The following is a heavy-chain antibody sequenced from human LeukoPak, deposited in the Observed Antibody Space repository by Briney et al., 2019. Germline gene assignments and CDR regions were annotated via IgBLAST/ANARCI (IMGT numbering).Heavy chain of an antibody. Sequence: SETLSLTCAVYGGSFSGYYWSWIRQPPGKGLEWIGEINHSGSTNYNPSLKGRVTISVDTSKNQFSLKLSSVTAEDTAVYYCARDYYDSSGYYYVGLTWRANWFDPWGQGTLVTVSS. CDR2: INHSGST. CDR1: GGSFSGYY. V-gene: IGHV4-34*01. J-gene: IGHJ5*02. CDR3: ARDYYDSSGYYYVGLTWRANWFDP. D-gene: IGHD3-22*01.